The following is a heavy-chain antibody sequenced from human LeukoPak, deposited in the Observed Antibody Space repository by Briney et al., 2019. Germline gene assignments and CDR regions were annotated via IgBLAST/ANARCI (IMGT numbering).Heavy chain of an antibody. CDR2: ISSSSSTI. Sequence: PGGSLRLSCAASGFTFSSYSMNWVRQAPGKGLEWVSYISSSSSTIYYADSVKGRFTISRDNAKNSLYLQMNSLRAEDTAVYYCASHRYYDLYWGQGTLVTVSS. CDR1: GFTFSSYS. D-gene: IGHD3-22*01. V-gene: IGHV3-48*01. J-gene: IGHJ4*02. CDR3: ASHRYYDLY.